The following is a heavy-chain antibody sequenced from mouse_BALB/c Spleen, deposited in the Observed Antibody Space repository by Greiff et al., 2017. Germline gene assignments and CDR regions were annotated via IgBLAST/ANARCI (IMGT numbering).Heavy chain of an antibody. D-gene: IGHD1-1*01. V-gene: IGHV1S81*02. CDR3: TRSAYGSSSWFAY. J-gene: IGHJ3*01. CDR1: GYTFTSYY. CDR2: INPSNGGT. Sequence: VKLQESGAELVKPGASVKLSCKASGYTFTSYYMYWVKQRPGQGLEWIGEINPSNGGTNFNEKFKSKATLTVDKSSSTAYMQLSSLTSEDSAVYYCTRSAYGSSSWFAYWGQGTLVTVSA.